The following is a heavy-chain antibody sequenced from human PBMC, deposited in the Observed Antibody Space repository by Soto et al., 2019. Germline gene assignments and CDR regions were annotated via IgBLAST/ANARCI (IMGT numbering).Heavy chain of an antibody. CDR1: GFSFNTYA. Sequence: EVQLLESGGGLVQPGGSLRLSCETSGFSFNTYAMTWVRQAPGMGLEWVAVINYSGRTTFHAQSVKGRFTISRDNSRTTVLLQIDRPRAEDTAVYYSVKQRGLGKTYYPNTDTWGLGTTVIVCS. CDR3: VKQRGLGKTYYPNTDT. D-gene: IGHD3-16*01. CDR2: INYSGRTT. V-gene: IGHV3-23*01. J-gene: IGHJ6*02.